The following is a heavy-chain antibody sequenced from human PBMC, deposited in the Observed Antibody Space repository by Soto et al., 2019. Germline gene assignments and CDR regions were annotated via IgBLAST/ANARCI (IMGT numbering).Heavy chain of an antibody. D-gene: IGHD6-13*01. V-gene: IGHV4-59*01. CDR1: GGYLSSYY. CDR3: ARGGSSWYSYYYYGMDV. J-gene: IGHJ6*02. CDR2: IYYSGST. Sequence: SETMSLTCTVSGGYLSSYYLSWIRQPPGKGLEWIGYIYYSGSTNYNPSLKSRVTISVDTSKNQFSLKLSSVTAADTAVYYCARGGSSWYSYYYYGMDVWGQGTTVTVSS.